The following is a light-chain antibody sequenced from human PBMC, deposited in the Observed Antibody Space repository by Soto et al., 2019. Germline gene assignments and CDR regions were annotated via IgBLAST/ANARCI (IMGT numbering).Light chain of an antibody. J-gene: IGLJ2*01. CDR1: SSNIGAGYD. CDR3: QSYDISLSVVV. Sequence: QSVLTQPPSVSGDPGQRVTISCTGSSSNIGAGYDVHWYQQLPGTAPKLLIYGNSNRPSGVPDRFSCYKSATSASLAITGLQAEDEADYYCQSYDISLSVVVFGGGTKLTVL. CDR2: GNS. V-gene: IGLV1-40*01.